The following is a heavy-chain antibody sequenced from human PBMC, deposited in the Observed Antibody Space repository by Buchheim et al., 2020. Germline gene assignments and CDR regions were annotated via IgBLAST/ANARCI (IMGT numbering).Heavy chain of an antibody. CDR2: ISGSGGST. V-gene: IGHV3-23*01. CDR3: SVYYDSSGYPSYYGMDV. CDR1: GFTFSSYA. D-gene: IGHD3-22*01. J-gene: IGHJ6*02. Sequence: EVQLLESGGGLVQPGGSLRLSCAASGFTFSSYAMSWVRQAPGKGLEWVSAISGSGGSTCYADSVKGRFTISRDNFKNTLYLQMNSLRAEDTAVYYCSVYYDSSGYPSYYGMDVWGQGTT.